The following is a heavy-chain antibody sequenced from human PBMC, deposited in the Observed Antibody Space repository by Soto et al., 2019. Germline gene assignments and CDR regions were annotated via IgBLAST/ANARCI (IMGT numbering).Heavy chain of an antibody. CDR3: ARRSIFTWSDAFDI. J-gene: IGHJ3*02. V-gene: IGHV1-46*01. D-gene: IGHD3-3*01. CDR2: INPSGGIT. Sequence: QVELVQSGAEVKKPGASVKVCCKAAGYTFTSYYMHWVRQAPGQGLEWMGFINPSGGITTYAQKFQARVTMTSDTSTSTVYMELRTLKSEDTAVYYCARRSIFTWSDAFDIWGQGTMVTVSA. CDR1: GYTFTSYY.